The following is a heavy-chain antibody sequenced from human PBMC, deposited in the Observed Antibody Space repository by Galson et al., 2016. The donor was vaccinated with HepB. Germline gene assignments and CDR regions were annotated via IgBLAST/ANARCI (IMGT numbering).Heavy chain of an antibody. CDR1: GFSFSTHA. D-gene: IGHD4-17*01. CDR3: ARVGYGDYEGGSRNFYYYGLDV. J-gene: IGHJ6*02. Sequence: SLRLSCAASGFSFSTHAMHWVRQAPGKGLEWVAVISYDGISEYYANSVKGRFTISRDNSKNTLYLQMNSLRTEDTAVYHCARVGYGDYEGGSRNFYYYGLDVWGQGTTVTVSS. V-gene: IGHV3-30*14. CDR2: ISYDGISE.